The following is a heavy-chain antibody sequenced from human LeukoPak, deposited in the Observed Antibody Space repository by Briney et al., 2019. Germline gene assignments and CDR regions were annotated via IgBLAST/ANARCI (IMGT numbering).Heavy chain of an antibody. Sequence: GGSLRVSCVASGFSFSKYGMHWVRQALGKGLQWLAIIWYDGHNRYNADSVKGRFTISRDNSKNTLFLEMNDLKAEDTAVYYCAREWGLIAVAGGPGYWGQGTLVTVSS. CDR3: AREWGLIAVAGGPGY. V-gene: IGHV3-33*01. CDR2: IWYDGHNR. CDR1: GFSFSKYG. J-gene: IGHJ4*02. D-gene: IGHD2-21*01.